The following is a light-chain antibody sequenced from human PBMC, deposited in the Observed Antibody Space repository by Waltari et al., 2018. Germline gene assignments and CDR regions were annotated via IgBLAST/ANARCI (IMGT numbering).Light chain of an antibody. CDR3: MQGTHWPWT. CDR1: QSLVHSDGNTY. Sequence: EVVMTQSPLSLPVTLGQPASISGRSSQSLVHSDGNTYLNWFQQRPGQSPRRLFYRVSNRDSGVPDRFSGSGSGTDFTLKISRVEAEDVGVYYCMQGTHWPWTFGQGTKVEIK. V-gene: IGKV2-30*02. CDR2: RVS. J-gene: IGKJ1*01.